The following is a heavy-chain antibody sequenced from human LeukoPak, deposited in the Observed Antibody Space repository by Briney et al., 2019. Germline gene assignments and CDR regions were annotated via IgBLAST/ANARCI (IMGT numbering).Heavy chain of an antibody. Sequence: PGRSLRLSCAASGFTFSSYIMNTGRQAPGKGLEWVSSISTSSSYIYSADSVKGRFTISTANAKNSLYLQRIRFRDEDTAVYYCGEDTFSPDAFDIWGQGTMVTVSS. V-gene: IGHV3-21*01. CDR1: GFTFSSYI. CDR2: ISTSSSYI. J-gene: IGHJ3*02. CDR3: GEDTFSPDAFDI. D-gene: IGHD3-16*01.